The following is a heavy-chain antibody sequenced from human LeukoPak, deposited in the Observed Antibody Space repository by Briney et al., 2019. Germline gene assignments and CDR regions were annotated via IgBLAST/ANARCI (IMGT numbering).Heavy chain of an antibody. J-gene: IGHJ5*02. V-gene: IGHV4-34*01. CDR3: ARGGSITIFGVVIHNWFDP. Sequence: SETLSLTCAVYGGSFSGYYWSWIRQPPGKGLEWIGEINHSGSTNYNPSLKSRVTISVDTSKNQFSLKLSSVTAADTAVYYCARGGSITIFGVVIHNWFDPWGQGTLVTASS. D-gene: IGHD3-3*01. CDR2: INHSGST. CDR1: GGSFSGYY.